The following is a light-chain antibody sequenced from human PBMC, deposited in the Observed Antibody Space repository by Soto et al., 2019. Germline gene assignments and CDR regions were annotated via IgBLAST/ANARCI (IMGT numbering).Light chain of an antibody. CDR3: QQRSNWPPLT. CDR1: QSVSSS. CDR2: DAS. Sequence: EIVMPQSPATLSVSPGERASLAGRASQSVSSSLAWYQQEPGQAPRLLIYDASTRATGIPARLSGSGSGTEFTLTIPSLQAEDFAVYYCQQRSNWPPLTFGGGTKVDIK. J-gene: IGKJ4*01. V-gene: IGKV3-15*01.